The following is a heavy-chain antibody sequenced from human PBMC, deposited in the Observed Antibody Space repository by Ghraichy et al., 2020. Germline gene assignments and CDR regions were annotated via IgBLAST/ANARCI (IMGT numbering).Heavy chain of an antibody. Sequence: SETLSLTCTVSGGSIGSGDYYWSWIRQPPGKGLEWIGYIYYSGSTHYNPSLKSRVTISLDRSKTQFSLKLSPVTAADTAVYYCARVPSSPTLTGYLAFDYWGQGTLVTVSS. CDR3: ARVPSSPTLTGYLAFDY. CDR2: IYYSGST. V-gene: IGHV4-30-4*01. J-gene: IGHJ4*02. D-gene: IGHD3-9*01. CDR1: GGSIGSGDYY.